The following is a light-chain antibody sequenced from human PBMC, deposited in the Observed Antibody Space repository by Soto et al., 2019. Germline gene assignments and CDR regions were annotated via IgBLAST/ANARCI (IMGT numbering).Light chain of an antibody. V-gene: IGLV2-11*01. CDR2: DVS. Sequence: QSALTQPRSVSGSPGQSVTISCTGTSSDIGVYNYVSWYQQHPGKAPKLMIYDVSKRPAGVPDRFSGSKSGNTASLTISGLQAEDEADYYCQSYDRRLSGYVFGTGTKVTVL. CDR3: QSYDRRLSGYV. CDR1: SSDIGVYNY. J-gene: IGLJ1*01.